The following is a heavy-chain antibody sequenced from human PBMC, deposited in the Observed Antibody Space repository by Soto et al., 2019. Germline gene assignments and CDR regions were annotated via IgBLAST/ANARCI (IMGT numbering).Heavy chain of an antibody. D-gene: IGHD3-22*01. CDR2: ISGSGGST. V-gene: IGHV3-23*01. Sequence: EVQLLESGGGLVQPGGSLRLSCAASGFTFSSYAMSWVRQAPGQGLEWVSAISGSGGSTYYADSVKGRFTISRDNSKNTLYMQMNSLRAEDTAVYYCAKRNYDSSGFGHWGQGTLVTVSS. CDR3: AKRNYDSSGFGH. CDR1: GFTFSSYA. J-gene: IGHJ4*02.